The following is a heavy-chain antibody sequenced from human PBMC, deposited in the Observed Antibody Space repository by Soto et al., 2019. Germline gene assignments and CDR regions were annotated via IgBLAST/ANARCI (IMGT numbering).Heavy chain of an antibody. J-gene: IGHJ4*02. D-gene: IGHD2-15*01. CDR1: GFTFSRYG. CDR3: SCDPCSGGSCHIAY. CDR2: IWYDGSSK. V-gene: IGHV3-33*01. Sequence: GGSLRLSCAASGFTFSRYGMHWVRQAPGKGLEWVAVIWYDGSSKYYADSVKGRFTISRDNSKNTLYLQMNSLRAEDTAVYYCSCDPCSGGSCHIAYCGQGTLVPVSS.